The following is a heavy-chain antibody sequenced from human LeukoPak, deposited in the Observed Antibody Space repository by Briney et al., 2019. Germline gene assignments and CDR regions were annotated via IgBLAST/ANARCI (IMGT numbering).Heavy chain of an antibody. CDR3: ARSRAFNSGAFDP. CDR2: IYNGVNT. J-gene: IGHJ5*02. D-gene: IGHD1-26*01. CDR1: GGSISSYY. Sequence: SETLSLTCTVSGGSISSYYWSWIRQPPGKGVEWIAHIYNGVNTNYNPSLKSRVTISVDTSKNQFSLRLNSVTAADTAVYYCARSRAFNSGAFDPWGQGSLVTVSS. V-gene: IGHV4-59*01.